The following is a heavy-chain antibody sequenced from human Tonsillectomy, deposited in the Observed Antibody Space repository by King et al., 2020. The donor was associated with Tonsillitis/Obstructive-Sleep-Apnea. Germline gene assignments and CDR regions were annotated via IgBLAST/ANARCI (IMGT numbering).Heavy chain of an antibody. CDR2: INPDTGAT. J-gene: IGHJ3*02. D-gene: IGHD7-27*01. V-gene: IGHV1-2*02. CDR3: ARVRLRHWGWDGYDGCDI. Sequence: VQLVESGAEVKRPGASVKVSCKASGYTFTAYFMHWIRQAPGQRPEWVGWINPDTGATNHAQNFQDRVTLTRHTSMNTTYRELSSLRSDDTAIYYCARVRLRHWGWDGYDGCDIWGQGTMVTVSS. CDR1: GYTFTAYF.